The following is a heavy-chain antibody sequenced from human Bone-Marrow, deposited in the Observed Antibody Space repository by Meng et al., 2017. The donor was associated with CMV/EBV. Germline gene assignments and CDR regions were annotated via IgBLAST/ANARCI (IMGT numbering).Heavy chain of an antibody. J-gene: IGHJ3*02. Sequence: GESLKISCAASGFSFSSYEMNWVRQAPGRGLEWVAYISSSVSTIYYVDSVKGRFTISRGNAKNSLYLQMNSLRAEDTSVYYCARGGFCSGGLCYHLNAFDIWGQGTMVTVSS. CDR2: ISSSVSTI. CDR3: ARGGFCSGGLCYHLNAFDI. CDR1: GFSFSSYE. V-gene: IGHV3-48*03. D-gene: IGHD2-15*01.